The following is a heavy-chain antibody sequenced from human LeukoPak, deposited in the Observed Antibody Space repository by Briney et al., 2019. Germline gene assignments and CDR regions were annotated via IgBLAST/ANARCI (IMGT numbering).Heavy chain of an antibody. J-gene: IGHJ3*01. CDR1: GFTFSSYA. D-gene: IGHD2-2*01. V-gene: IGHV3-23*01. CDR3: AKVTQLRCAFVL. CDR2: ISGSGGST. Sequence: GGSRILSCAASGFTFSSYAMTWVRQAPGKGLEWVSAISGSGGSTYYADSVKGRFTISRDNSKNTLYLQMNSLRAEDTAVYYCAKVTQLRCAFVLWARETMVTVSS.